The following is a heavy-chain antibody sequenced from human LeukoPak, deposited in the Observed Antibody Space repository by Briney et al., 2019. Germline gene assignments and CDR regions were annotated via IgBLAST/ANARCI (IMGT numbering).Heavy chain of an antibody. Sequence: ASVKVSCKASGYTFTGYYMHWVRQAPGQGRECMGWINPNSGGTNYAQKVQGRVTLTRDTSISTAYMELSRLRSDDTAVYYCARDIVMVTYWFDPWGQGTLVTVSS. V-gene: IGHV1-2*02. CDR2: INPNSGGT. CDR3: ARDIVMVTYWFDP. J-gene: IGHJ5*02. CDR1: GYTFTGYY. D-gene: IGHD5-18*01.